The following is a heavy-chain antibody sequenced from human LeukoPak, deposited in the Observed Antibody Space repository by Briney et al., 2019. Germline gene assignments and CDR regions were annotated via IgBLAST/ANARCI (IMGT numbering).Heavy chain of an antibody. CDR2: IGSDGKT. CDR1: GFTFSAYA. CDR3: AKDFDVDTAIISYFDC. Sequence: PGGSLRLSCEASGFTFSAYAMTWVRQAPGKGLEWVSSIGSDGKTHYSESVKGRFTISRDNSKNTLYLQMNSLRAEDTAVYFCAKDFDVDTAIISYFDCWGQGTLVTVSS. D-gene: IGHD5-18*01. J-gene: IGHJ4*02. V-gene: IGHV3-23*01.